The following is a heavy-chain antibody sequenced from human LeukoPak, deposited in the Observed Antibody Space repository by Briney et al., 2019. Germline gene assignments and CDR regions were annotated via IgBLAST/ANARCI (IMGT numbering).Heavy chain of an antibody. V-gene: IGHV1-18*01. CDR1: GYTFTSYG. Sequence: GASVKVSCKASGYTFTSYGISWVRQAPGQGLEWMGWISAYNGNTNYAQKLQGRVTMTTDTSTSTAYMELRSLRSDDTAVYYCARDHPPTGTWEIDYWGQGTLVTVSS. CDR2: ISAYNGNT. D-gene: IGHD1-1*01. CDR3: ARDHPPTGTWEIDY. J-gene: IGHJ4*02.